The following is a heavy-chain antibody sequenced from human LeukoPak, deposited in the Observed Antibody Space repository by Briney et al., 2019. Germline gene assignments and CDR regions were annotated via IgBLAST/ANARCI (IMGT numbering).Heavy chain of an antibody. CDR3: ARETRETLCDY. D-gene: IGHD5-24*01. J-gene: IGHJ4*02. CDR2: IWYDGSNK. Sequence: PGRSLRLSCAASGFTFSSYGMHWVRQAPGKGLEWVAVIWYDGSNKYYADSVKGRFTISRDDSKNTLYLQMDSLRAEDTAVYYCARETRETLCDYWGRGNLVTVFS. V-gene: IGHV3-33*01. CDR1: GFTFSSYG.